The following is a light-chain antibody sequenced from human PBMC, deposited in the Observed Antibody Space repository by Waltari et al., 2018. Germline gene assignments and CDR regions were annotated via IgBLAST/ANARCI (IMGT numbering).Light chain of an antibody. CDR1: SSDVGGYTY. CDR3: CSYAGSDTVV. Sequence: QSALTQPASVSGSPGQSITISCTGTSSDVGGYTYVSWYQQHPGKAPKLLIYDVSKRPSGVSNRFAGSKLGNRASLTISGRQPEDEADYYCCSYAGSDTVVFGGGTKLTVL. J-gene: IGLJ2*01. CDR2: DVS. V-gene: IGLV2-23*02.